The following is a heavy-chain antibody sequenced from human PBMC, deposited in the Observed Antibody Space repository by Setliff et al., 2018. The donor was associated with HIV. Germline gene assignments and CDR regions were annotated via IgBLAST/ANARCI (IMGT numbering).Heavy chain of an antibody. CDR2: IYTSGST. CDR3: ARSTSESYNFWSGYYEAVAFDY. V-gene: IGHV4-61*09. CDR1: GGSISSGSYY. Sequence: SETLSLTCTVSGGSISSGSYYWSWIRQPAGKGLEWIGHIYTSGSTNYNPSLKSRVTISVETSKNQFSLKLSSVTAADTAVYYCARSTSESYNFWSGYYEAVAFDYWGQGTLVTVSS. D-gene: IGHD3-3*01. J-gene: IGHJ4*02.